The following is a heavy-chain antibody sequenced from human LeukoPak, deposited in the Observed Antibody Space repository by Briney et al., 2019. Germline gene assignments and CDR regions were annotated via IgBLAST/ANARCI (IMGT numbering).Heavy chain of an antibody. CDR2: INHSGST. J-gene: IGHJ5*02. CDR3: ARARGRYSSVRFDP. CDR1: GGSFSGYY. D-gene: IGHD6-19*01. V-gene: IGHV4-34*01. Sequence: SETLSLTCAVYGGSFSGYYWSWIRQPPGKGLEWIGEINHSGSTNYNPSLKSRVTISVDTSKNQFSLKLSSVTAADTAVYYCARARGRYSSVRFDPWGQGTLVTVSS.